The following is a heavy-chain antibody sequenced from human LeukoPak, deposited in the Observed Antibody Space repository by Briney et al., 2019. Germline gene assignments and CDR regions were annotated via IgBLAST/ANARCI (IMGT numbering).Heavy chain of an antibody. J-gene: IGHJ4*02. CDR1: GGSISSGGYY. Sequence: SETLSLTCTVSGGSISSGGYYWSWIRQHPGKGLEWIGYIYYSGSTYYNPSLKSRVTISVDTSKNQFSLKLSSVTAADTAVYYCAGCDILTGYYGIGYWGQGTLVTVSS. CDR3: AGCDILTGYYGIGY. CDR2: IYYSGST. V-gene: IGHV4-31*03. D-gene: IGHD3-9*01.